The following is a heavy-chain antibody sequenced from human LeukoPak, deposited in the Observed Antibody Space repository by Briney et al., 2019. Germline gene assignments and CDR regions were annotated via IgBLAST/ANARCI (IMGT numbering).Heavy chain of an antibody. CDR3: ARGPYSSSWSVFDY. D-gene: IGHD6-13*01. CDR2: IYYSGST. Sequence: SETLSLTCTVSGGSISSSSYYWGWIRQPPGKGLEWIGSIYYSGSTYYSPSLKSRVTISVDTSKNQFSLKLSSVTAADTAVYYCARGPYSSSWSVFDYWGQGTLVTVSS. J-gene: IGHJ4*02. CDR1: GGSISSSSYY. V-gene: IGHV4-39*07.